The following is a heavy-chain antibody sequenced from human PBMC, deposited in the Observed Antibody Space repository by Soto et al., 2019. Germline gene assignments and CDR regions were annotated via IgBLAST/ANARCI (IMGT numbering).Heavy chain of an antibody. V-gene: IGHV4-59*08. CDR2: IYYSGSP. CDR3: ESKSSIWWLEP. J-gene: IGHJ5*02. CDR1: GGSISSYY. Sequence: PSETLSLTCTVSGGSISSYYWTWIRQPPGKGLEWIGYIYYSGSPNYNPSLKSRVTISVDTSKNQFSLKLNSVTAADTAVYYCESKSSIWWLEPWGEGTLVTVSS.